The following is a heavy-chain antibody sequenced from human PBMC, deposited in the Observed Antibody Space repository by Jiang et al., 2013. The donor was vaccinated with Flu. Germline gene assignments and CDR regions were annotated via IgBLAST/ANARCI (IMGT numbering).Heavy chain of an antibody. Sequence: QSGSELKKPGASVKVSCKASGYTFTSYAMNWVRQAPGQGLEWMGWINTNTGNPTYAQGFTGRFVFSLDTSVSTAYLQICSLKAEDTAVYYCARDFLVCCHAFITILEWVSGGCRSYWGQGTLVTVSS. J-gene: IGHJ4*02. CDR1: GYTFTSYA. CDR3: ARDFLVCCHAFITILEWVSGGCRSY. CDR2: INTNTGNP. V-gene: IGHV7-4-1*01. D-gene: IGHD3-3*01.